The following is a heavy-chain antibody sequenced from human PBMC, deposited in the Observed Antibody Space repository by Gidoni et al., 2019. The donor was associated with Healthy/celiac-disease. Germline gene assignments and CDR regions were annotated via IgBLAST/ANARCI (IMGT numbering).Heavy chain of an antibody. D-gene: IGHD4-17*01. CDR2: IYPGDSDT. Sequence: EVQLVQSGAEVKKPGESLKISCRGSGYSFTSYWIGWVRQMPGKGLEWMGSIYPGDSDTRYRPSFQGQVTISADKSISTAYLQWSSLKASDTAMYYCARWDDYGDYDNWFDPWGQGTLVTVSS. CDR1: GYSFTSYW. CDR3: ARWDDYGDYDNWFDP. J-gene: IGHJ5*02. V-gene: IGHV5-51*03.